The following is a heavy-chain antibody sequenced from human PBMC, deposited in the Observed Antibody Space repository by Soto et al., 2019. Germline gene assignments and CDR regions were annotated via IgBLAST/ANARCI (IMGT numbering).Heavy chain of an antibody. Sequence: EVQLVESGGGLVQPGGSLRLSCAASGFTFSSYWMYWVRQAPGKGLVWVSRNNSDGSDTSYADSVKGRFTISRDNHKNTQYLQMNSLRAEDTAVYYCARDRGWSLFDYWGQGTLVTVSS. CDR1: GFTFSSYW. J-gene: IGHJ4*02. V-gene: IGHV3-74*01. D-gene: IGHD6-19*01. CDR2: NNSDGSDT. CDR3: ARDRGWSLFDY.